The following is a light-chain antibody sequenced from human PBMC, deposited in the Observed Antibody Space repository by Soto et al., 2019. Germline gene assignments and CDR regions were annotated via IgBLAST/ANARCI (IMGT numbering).Light chain of an antibody. Sequence: DIQLTQSPSFLSASVGDIVTSTCRASQGISSYLAWYQQKPGKAPKLLIYAASTLQSGVPSRFSGSGSGTEFTLTISSLQPEDFATYYCQQLNSYPLTFGGGTKVDI. J-gene: IGKJ4*01. CDR1: QGISSY. CDR2: AAS. CDR3: QQLNSYPLT. V-gene: IGKV1-9*01.